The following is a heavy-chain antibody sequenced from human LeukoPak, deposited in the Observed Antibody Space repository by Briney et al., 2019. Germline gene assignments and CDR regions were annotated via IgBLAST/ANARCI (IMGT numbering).Heavy chain of an antibody. V-gene: IGHV3-23*01. CDR3: AKYQWFGELLSGPYDY. Sequence: GGSLRLSCAASGFTFSSYAMSWVRQAPGKGLEWVSAISGSGGSTYYADSVKGRFTISRDNSKNTLYLQMNSLRAEDTAVYYCAKYQWFGELLSGPYDYWGQGTLVTVSS. CDR2: ISGSGGST. CDR1: GFTFSSYA. J-gene: IGHJ4*02. D-gene: IGHD3-10*01.